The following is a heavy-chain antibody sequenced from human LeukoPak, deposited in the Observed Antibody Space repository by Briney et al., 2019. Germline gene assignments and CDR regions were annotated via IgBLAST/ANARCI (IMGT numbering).Heavy chain of an antibody. Sequence: SQTLSLTCAISGDSVSSNSAAWNWIRQSPSRGLEWLGRTYYRSKWYNDYAVSVKSRITINPDTSKNQFSLQLNSVTPEDTAVYYCARGIPYIVVVPAAMGYYYYYMDVWGKGTTVTISS. CDR1: GDSVSSNSAA. J-gene: IGHJ6*03. CDR3: ARGIPYIVVVPAAMGYYYYYMDV. V-gene: IGHV6-1*01. CDR2: TYYRSKWYN. D-gene: IGHD2-2*01.